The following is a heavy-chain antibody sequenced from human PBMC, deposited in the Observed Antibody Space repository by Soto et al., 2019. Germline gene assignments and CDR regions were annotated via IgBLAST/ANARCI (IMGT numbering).Heavy chain of an antibody. D-gene: IGHD2-2*02. CDR2: IYWDDDH. J-gene: IGHJ4*02. V-gene: IGHV2-5*02. CDR1: GFSLSTSGVG. Sequence: SGPTAGEPTQTLTLTCTFSGFSLSTSGVGVGWIRQPPGKALEWLALIYWDDDHRYSPSLKTRLTITKDTSKNQVVLTMTKLDPAYTATYYCARERYTTTTFHSWGQGTLVTVFS. CDR3: ARERYTTTTFHS.